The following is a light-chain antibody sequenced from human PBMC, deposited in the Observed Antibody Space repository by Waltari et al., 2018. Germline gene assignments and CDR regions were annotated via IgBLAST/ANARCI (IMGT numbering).Light chain of an antibody. J-gene: IGKJ4*01. V-gene: IGKV1-39*01. CDR3: QQSFSSPLT. CDR1: QFINRY. CDR2: AAS. Sequence: DIHMTQSPSSLSASVVDRVTITCRASQFINRYLNWYQQKPGRAPKLVIYAASTLQVGVPSRFHGSGFGTEFTLTINNLQPDDFATYYCQQSFSSPLTFGGGANIEVK.